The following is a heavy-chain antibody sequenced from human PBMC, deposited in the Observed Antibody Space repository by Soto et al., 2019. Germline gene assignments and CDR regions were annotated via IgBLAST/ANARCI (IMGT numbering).Heavy chain of an antibody. Sequence: SETLSLTCAVYGGCFSRYYWSWIRQPPGKGLEWIGEINHSGSTNYNPSLKSRVTISVDTSKNQFSLKLSSVTAADTAVYYCARHDYGDYVFDYWGQGTLVTVSS. D-gene: IGHD4-17*01. V-gene: IGHV4-34*01. CDR1: GGCFSRYY. CDR3: ARHDYGDYVFDY. J-gene: IGHJ4*02. CDR2: INHSGST.